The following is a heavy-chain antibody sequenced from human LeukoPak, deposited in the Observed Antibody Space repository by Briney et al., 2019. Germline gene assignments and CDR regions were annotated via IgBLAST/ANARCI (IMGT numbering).Heavy chain of an antibody. CDR3: ARVDVDTAMAYFDY. CDR1: GGSISSGSYY. J-gene: IGHJ4*02. D-gene: IGHD5-18*01. V-gene: IGHV4-61*02. CDR2: IYTSGST. Sequence: SETLSLTCTVSGGSISSGSYYWSWIRQPAGKGLEWIGRIYTSGSTHYNPSPKSRVTISVDTSKNQFSLKLSSVTAADTAVYYCARVDVDTAMAYFDYWGQGTLVTVSS.